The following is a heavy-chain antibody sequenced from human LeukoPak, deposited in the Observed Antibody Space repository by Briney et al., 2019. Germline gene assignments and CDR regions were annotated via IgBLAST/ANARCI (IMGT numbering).Heavy chain of an antibody. CDR2: INSDGSRT. Sequence: GGSLRLSCAASGFTFSSFWMHWVRQAPGKGLVWVSRINSDGSRTNYADSVKGRFTISRDNAKNTLYLQMNSLRAEDTAVYYCVGAYGFDYWGQGTPLTVSS. V-gene: IGHV3-74*01. D-gene: IGHD3-10*01. J-gene: IGHJ4*02. CDR1: GFTFSSFW. CDR3: VGAYGFDY.